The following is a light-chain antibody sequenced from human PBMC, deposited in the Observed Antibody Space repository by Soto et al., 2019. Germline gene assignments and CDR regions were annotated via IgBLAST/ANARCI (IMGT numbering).Light chain of an antibody. Sequence: EIVLTQSPDTLYLSPGEGATLSCRASQRVNSSYLAWYQQKPGQAPRLLISGASDRATGVPARVSGSGSGTDFTLTISTLEPEDFAVYYCQQYVNSPDTFGEGTK. CDR1: QRVNSSY. CDR2: GAS. J-gene: IGKJ2*01. CDR3: QQYVNSPDT. V-gene: IGKV3-20*01.